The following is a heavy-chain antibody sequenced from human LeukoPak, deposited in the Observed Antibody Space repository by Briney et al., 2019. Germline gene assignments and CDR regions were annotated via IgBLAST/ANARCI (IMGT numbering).Heavy chain of an antibody. CDR3: AREIYCSSTSCYPYYFDY. CDR1: GYIFTSYW. CDR2: IYPGDSDT. Sequence: SGESLKISCKGSGYIFTSYWIGWVRQMPGKGLEWMGIIYPGDSDTRYSPSFQGQVTISADKSISTAYLQWSSLKASDTAMYYCAREIYCSSTSCYPYYFDYWGQGTLVTVSS. J-gene: IGHJ4*02. V-gene: IGHV5-51*01. D-gene: IGHD2-2*01.